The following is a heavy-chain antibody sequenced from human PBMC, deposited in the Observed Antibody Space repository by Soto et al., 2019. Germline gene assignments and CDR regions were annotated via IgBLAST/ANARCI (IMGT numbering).Heavy chain of an antibody. V-gene: IGHV4-30-4*01. D-gene: IGHD4-17*01. Sequence: QVQLQESGPGLVKPSETLSLTCTVFGGSVSSAEYYWRWIRQPPGKGLEWIGYVPYSGETYYNPSHKSSLALVVDPSRNQFSLRGRSVTAAETAVYYFARGRSGDYVTDWGQGTLVTVSS. CDR2: VPYSGET. CDR3: ARGRSGDYVTD. J-gene: IGHJ4*02. CDR1: GGSVSSAEYY.